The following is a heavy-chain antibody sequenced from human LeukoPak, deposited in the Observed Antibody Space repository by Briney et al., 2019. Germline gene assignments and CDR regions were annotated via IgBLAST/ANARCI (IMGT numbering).Heavy chain of an antibody. V-gene: IGHV4-34*01. J-gene: IGHJ6*02. D-gene: IGHD2/OR15-2a*01. CDR3: ARTFSSRSYYYYGMDV. CDR2: INHSGST. Sequence: SETLSLTCAVYGGSFSGYYWSWIRQPPGKGLEWIGEINHSGSTNYSPSLKSRVTISVDTSKNQFSLKLSSVTAADTAVYYCARTFSSRSYYYYGMDVWGQGTTVTVPS. CDR1: GGSFSGYY.